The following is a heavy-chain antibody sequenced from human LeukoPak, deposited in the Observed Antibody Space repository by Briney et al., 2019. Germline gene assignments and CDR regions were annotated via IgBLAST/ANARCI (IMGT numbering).Heavy chain of an antibody. J-gene: IGHJ4*02. CDR3: ARNRGDYSPGTSYFYGPPDS. V-gene: IGHV3-30*11. Sequence: GGSLRLSCAASGFTFSDFAMHWVRQAPGKGLEWVALISYDENNEFYADSVKGRFTVSRDTSKDTLYLRMSSLSDEDTAVYYSARNRGDYSPGTSYFYGPPDSWGQGTPVTVSS. D-gene: IGHD6-13*01. CDR1: GFTFSDFA. CDR2: ISYDENNE.